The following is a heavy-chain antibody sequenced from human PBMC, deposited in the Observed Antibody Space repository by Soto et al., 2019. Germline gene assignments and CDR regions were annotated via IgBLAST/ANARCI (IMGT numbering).Heavy chain of an antibody. Sequence: QVQLVESGGGLVKPGGSLRLSCAASGFTFSDYFMPWIRQAPGKGLEWVSYISSSGTTIFYADSVQGRFTISRDNAKKSLYLEKNSLIAENTAVYYPAIDCGRCYSCFDSWGQGTLVTVAS. CDR1: GFTFSDYF. V-gene: IGHV3-11*01. CDR2: ISSSGTTI. CDR3: AIDCGRCYSCFDS. D-gene: IGHD2-15*01. J-gene: IGHJ4*02.